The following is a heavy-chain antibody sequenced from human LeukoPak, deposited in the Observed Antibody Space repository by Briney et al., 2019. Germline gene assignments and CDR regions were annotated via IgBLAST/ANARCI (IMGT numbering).Heavy chain of an antibody. J-gene: IGHJ3*02. Sequence: VGSLRLSCAASGFTFSSYAMSWVRQAPGKGLEWVSAISGSGGSTYYADSVKGRFTISRDNSKNTLYLQMNSLRAEDTAVYYCAGLELLSDAFDIWGQGTMVTVSS. D-gene: IGHD1-7*01. CDR1: GFTFSSYA. CDR3: AGLELLSDAFDI. V-gene: IGHV3-23*01. CDR2: ISGSGGST.